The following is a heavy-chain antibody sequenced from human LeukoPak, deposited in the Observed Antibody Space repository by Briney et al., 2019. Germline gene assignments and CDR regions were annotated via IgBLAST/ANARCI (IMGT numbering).Heavy chain of an antibody. CDR1: GRSIIGYH. J-gene: IGHJ4*02. CDR3: ARDPTAVVSVPYYFDD. Sequence: SETLSLTCGLFGRSIIGYHWNWIRQSPGKGLEWIGEINHSGSANYNPSFKSRVTISLDTSKNQFSLELRSVTAADTAVYYCARDPTAVVSVPYYFDDWGQGTLVTVSS. D-gene: IGHD2/OR15-2a*01. CDR2: INHSGSA. V-gene: IGHV4-34*01.